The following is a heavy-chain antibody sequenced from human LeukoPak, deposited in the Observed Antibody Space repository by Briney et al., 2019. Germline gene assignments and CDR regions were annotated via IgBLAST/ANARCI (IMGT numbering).Heavy chain of an antibody. Sequence: ASVKVSCKASGYTFTGYYMHWVRQAPGQGLEWMGWINPNSGGTNYAQKFQGRVTMTRDTSISTAYMELSSLRSDDTAVYYCAGQVGARIRYYYTSGLDVWGQGTTVAVSS. CDR2: INPNSGGT. CDR3: AGQVGARIRYYYTSGLDV. J-gene: IGHJ6*02. V-gene: IGHV1-2*02. D-gene: IGHD1-26*01. CDR1: GYTFTGYY.